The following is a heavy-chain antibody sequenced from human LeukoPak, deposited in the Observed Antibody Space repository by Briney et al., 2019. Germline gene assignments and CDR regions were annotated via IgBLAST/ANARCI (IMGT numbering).Heavy chain of an antibody. CDR3: ARGDLVQLWSPSFDP. J-gene: IGHJ5*02. CDR1: GFTFSNYP. Sequence: GGSLRLSCAASGFTFSNYPIHWVRQAPGKGLEWVAVISYDGNNKYYADSVKGRFTISRDNSKNTLYLQMNSLRAEDTAVYYCARGDLVQLWSPSFDPWGQGPWSPSPQ. V-gene: IGHV3-30-3*01. D-gene: IGHD2-21*01. CDR2: ISYDGNNK.